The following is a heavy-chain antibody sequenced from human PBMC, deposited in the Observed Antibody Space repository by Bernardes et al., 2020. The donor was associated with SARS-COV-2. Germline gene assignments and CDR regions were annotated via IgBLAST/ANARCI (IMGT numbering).Heavy chain of an antibody. D-gene: IGHD4-17*01. V-gene: IGHV4-34*01. CDR3: ASNSGDNGDHVSEN. CDR1: GESFGGYH. Sequence: SETLSLTCAVYGESFGGYHWSWIRQTPGKGLEWIGQINHSGSTNYNPSPKSRVTISVDTSKNQFSLTLNSVTAADTAVYYCASNSGDNGDHVSENWGEGTLVTVSS. J-gene: IGHJ4*02. CDR2: INHSGST.